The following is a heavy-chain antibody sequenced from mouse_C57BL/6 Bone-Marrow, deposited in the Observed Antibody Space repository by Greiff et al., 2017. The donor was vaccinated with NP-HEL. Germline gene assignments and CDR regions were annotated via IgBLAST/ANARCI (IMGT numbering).Heavy chain of an antibody. CDR1: GYTFTSYW. Sequence: DVQLQESGTVLARPGASVKMSCKTSGYTFTSYWMHWVKQRPGQGLEWIGAIYPGNSDTSYNQKFKGKAKLTAVTSASTAYMELSSLTNEDSAVYYCTSRYYGSSYPYYFDYWGQGTTLTVSS. J-gene: IGHJ2*01. CDR3: TSRYYGSSYPYYFDY. D-gene: IGHD1-1*01. CDR2: IYPGNSDT. V-gene: IGHV1-5*01.